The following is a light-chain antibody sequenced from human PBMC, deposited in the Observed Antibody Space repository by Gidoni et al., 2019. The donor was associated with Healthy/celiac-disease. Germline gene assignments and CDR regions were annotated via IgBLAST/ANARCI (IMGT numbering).Light chain of an antibody. CDR1: SSDVGGYNY. CDR2: DVS. J-gene: IGLJ2*01. Sequence: QSALTQPASVSGSPGQSITISCTGTSSDVGGYNYFSWYQQHTGKAPKLMIYDVSNRPPGVSNRFSGSMSGNPASLTISGLQAEAEADYYCSSYTSSSTYVVFGGGTKLTVL. V-gene: IGLV2-14*03. CDR3: SSYTSSSTYVV.